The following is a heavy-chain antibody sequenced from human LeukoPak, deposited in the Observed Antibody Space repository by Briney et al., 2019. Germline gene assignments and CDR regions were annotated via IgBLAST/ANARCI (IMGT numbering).Heavy chain of an antibody. J-gene: IGHJ4*02. CDR2: ITWNSGNI. D-gene: IGHD5-18*01. CDR3: AKDWGNGYSYGGLDY. V-gene: IGHV3-9*03. CDR1: GFTFTDHA. Sequence: GRSLRLSCAASGFTFTDHAMHGVRQAPGKGLEGVSGITWNSGNIVYADSVKGRFTISRDNAKNSLYLQMNSLRAEDMALYYCAKDWGNGYSYGGLDYWGQGTLVTVSS.